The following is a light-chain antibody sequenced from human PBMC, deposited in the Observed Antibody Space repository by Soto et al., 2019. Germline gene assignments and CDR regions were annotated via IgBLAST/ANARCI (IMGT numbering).Light chain of an antibody. CDR1: QSVSSSY. J-gene: IGKJ3*01. Sequence: EIVLTQSPGTLSLSPGERATLSCRASQSVSSSYLAWYQXXXXXAPRLLIYGASSRATGIPDRFSGSGSGTDFTLTISRLEPEDFAVYYCQQYGSSPITFGPGTKVDIK. CDR3: QQYGSSPIT. CDR2: GAS. V-gene: IGKV3-20*01.